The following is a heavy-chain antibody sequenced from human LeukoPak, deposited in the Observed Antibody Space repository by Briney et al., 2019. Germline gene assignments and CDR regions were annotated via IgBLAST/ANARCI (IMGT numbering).Heavy chain of an antibody. V-gene: IGHV4-61*02. CDR1: GGSISSGSYY. J-gene: IGHJ5*02. CDR3: ARELGPRGWFDP. CDR2: IYTSGST. D-gene: IGHD7-27*01. Sequence: PAETLSLTCTVSGGSISSGSYYWSWIRQPAGKGLEWIGRIYTSGSTNYNPSLKSRVTISVDTSKNQFSLKLSSVTAADTAVYYCARELGPRGWFDPWGQGTLVTVSS.